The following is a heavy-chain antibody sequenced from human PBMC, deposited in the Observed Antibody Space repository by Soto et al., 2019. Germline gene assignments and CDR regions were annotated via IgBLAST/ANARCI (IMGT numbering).Heavy chain of an antibody. CDR1: GFPFSDHW. CDR2: LKPDGGEK. Sequence: EVQLVESGGGLVQPGGSLGLSCAVSGFPFSDHWMSWFRQAPGKGLEWVASLKPDGGEKYYLNSGKGRFTISRDNAKNSLYLQMDSLRAEDTAVYYCARVRNWVADYWGQGTLVTVSS. D-gene: IGHD3-16*01. CDR3: ARVRNWVADY. V-gene: IGHV3-7*01. J-gene: IGHJ4*02.